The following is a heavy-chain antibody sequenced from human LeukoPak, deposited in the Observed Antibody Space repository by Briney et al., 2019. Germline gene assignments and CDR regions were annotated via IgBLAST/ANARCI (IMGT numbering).Heavy chain of an antibody. D-gene: IGHD3-22*01. V-gene: IGHV4-59*01. CDR3: ARVVDYYDIPAPAYYMDV. J-gene: IGHJ6*03. CDR1: GGSISSYY. CDR2: IYYSGST. Sequence: SETLSLTCTVSGGSISSYYWSWIRQPPGKGLEWIGYIYYSGSTNYNPSLKSRVTISVDTSKNQFSLKLSSVTVADTAVYYCARVVDYYDIPAPAYYMDVWGKGTTVTVSS.